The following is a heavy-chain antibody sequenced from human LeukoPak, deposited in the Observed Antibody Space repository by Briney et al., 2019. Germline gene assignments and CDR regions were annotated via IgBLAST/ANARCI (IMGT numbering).Heavy chain of an antibody. V-gene: IGHV3-30-3*01. D-gene: IGHD4-11*01. J-gene: IGHJ4*02. CDR2: ISYGGSNK. Sequence: GGSLRLSCAASGFTFSSYAMHWVRQAPGKGLEWVAVISYGGSNKYYADSVKGRFTISRDNSKNTLYLQMSSLRAEDTAVYYCARDTTASFDYWGQGTLVTVSS. CDR3: ARDTTASFDY. CDR1: GFTFSSYA.